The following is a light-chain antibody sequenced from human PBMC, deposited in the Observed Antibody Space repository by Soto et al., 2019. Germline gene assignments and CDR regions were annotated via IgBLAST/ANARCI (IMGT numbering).Light chain of an antibody. V-gene: IGLV2-8*01. J-gene: IGLJ2*01. Sequence: QSALTQPPSASGSPGQSVTISCTGTSSDVGGYNYVSWYQQHPGKAPKLMIYEVSKRPSVVPDRFSGSKSGNTASLTVSGLQAEDEADYYCSSYAGSDVVFGGGTKVTVL. CDR1: SSDVGGYNY. CDR3: SSYAGSDVV. CDR2: EVS.